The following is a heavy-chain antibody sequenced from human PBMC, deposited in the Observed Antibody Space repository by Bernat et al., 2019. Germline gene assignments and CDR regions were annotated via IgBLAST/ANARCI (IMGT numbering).Heavy chain of an antibody. D-gene: IGHD6-19*01. CDR1: GGFISSYY. J-gene: IGHJ4*02. V-gene: IGHV4-59*01. CDR3: ARVAYNSALALDY. CDR2: IYYSGST. Sequence: QVQLQESGPGLVKPSETLSLTCTVSGGFISSYYWSWIRQPPGKGLEWIGYIYYSGSTNYNPSLKSRVTISVDTSKNQFSLNLSSVTAADTAVYYCARVAYNSALALDYWGQGTLVTVSS.